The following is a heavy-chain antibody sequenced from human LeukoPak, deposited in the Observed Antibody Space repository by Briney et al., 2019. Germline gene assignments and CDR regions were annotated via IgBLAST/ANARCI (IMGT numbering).Heavy chain of an antibody. Sequence: PSQTLSLTCTVSGGSISSGSYYWSWIRQPAGKGLEWIGRIYTSGSTNYNPSLKSRVTISVDTSNNQFSLKLSSVTAADTAVYYCARDSLYYHYAFDIWGQGTMVTVSS. CDR1: GGSISSGSYY. CDR2: IYTSGST. J-gene: IGHJ3*02. D-gene: IGHD3-3*01. V-gene: IGHV4-61*02. CDR3: ARDSLYYHYAFDI.